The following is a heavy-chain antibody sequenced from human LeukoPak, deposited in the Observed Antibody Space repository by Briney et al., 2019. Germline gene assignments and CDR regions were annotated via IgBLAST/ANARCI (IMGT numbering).Heavy chain of an antibody. J-gene: IGHJ4*02. D-gene: IGHD4-23*01. CDR3: AREDYGGNSREYYFDY. CDR2: IIPIFGTA. CDR1: GYTFTGYY. Sequence: GASVKVSCKASGYTFTGYYMHWVRQAPGQGLEWMGGIIPIFGTANYAQKFQGRVTITADESTSTAYMELSSLRSEDTAVYYCAREDYGGNSREYYFDYWGQGTLVTVSS. V-gene: IGHV1-69*13.